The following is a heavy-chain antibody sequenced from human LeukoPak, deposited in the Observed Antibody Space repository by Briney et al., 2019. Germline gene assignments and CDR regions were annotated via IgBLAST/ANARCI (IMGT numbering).Heavy chain of an antibody. CDR3: ARDPIAVAGNFDY. V-gene: IGHV3-21*01. D-gene: IGHD6-19*01. Sequence: GGSLRLSCAASGFTFSSYSMNWVRQAPGKGLEWVSSISTSSSYIYYADAVKGRFTISRDNAKNSLYLQINSLRAEDTAVYYCARDPIAVAGNFDYWGQGTLVTVSS. J-gene: IGHJ4*02. CDR1: GFTFSSYS. CDR2: ISTSSSYI.